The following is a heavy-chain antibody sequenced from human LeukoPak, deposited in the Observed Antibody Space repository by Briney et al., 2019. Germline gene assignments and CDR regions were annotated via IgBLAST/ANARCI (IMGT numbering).Heavy chain of an antibody. CDR1: GFTFSSYW. J-gene: IGHJ4*02. Sequence: GGSLRLSCAASGFTFSSYWMSWVRQAPGKGLEWVASINEDGSDKYSVDSVRGRFTISRDNAKNSLYPQMSSLRAEDTAVYYCARRGSSWYGFDYWGQGTLVTVSS. CDR3: ARRGSSWYGFDY. D-gene: IGHD2-15*01. V-gene: IGHV3-7*01. CDR2: INEDGSDK.